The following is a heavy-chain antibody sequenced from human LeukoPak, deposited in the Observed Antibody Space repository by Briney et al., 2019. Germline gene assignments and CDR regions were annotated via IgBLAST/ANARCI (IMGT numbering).Heavy chain of an antibody. J-gene: IGHJ4*02. D-gene: IGHD4-17*01. Sequence: GGSLRLSCAASGFTFSSYGMHWVRRAPGKGLEWVAVIWYDGSNKYYADSVKGRFTISRDNSKNTLYLQMNSLRAEDTAVYYCAKSGGDYPDYWGQGTLVTVSS. CDR1: GFTFSSYG. V-gene: IGHV3-33*06. CDR3: AKSGGDYPDY. CDR2: IWYDGSNK.